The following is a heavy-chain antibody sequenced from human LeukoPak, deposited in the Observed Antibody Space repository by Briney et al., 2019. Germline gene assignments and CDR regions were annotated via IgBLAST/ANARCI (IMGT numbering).Heavy chain of an antibody. CDR2: ISGSGGST. V-gene: IGHV3-23*01. J-gene: IGHJ4*02. Sequence: ETLSLTCAVYGGSFSGYYWSWIPHPPGKGLEGVSAISGSGGSTYYADSVKGRFTISRDNSKNTLYLQMNSLRAEDTAVYYCAKVQLWSFNFDYWGQGTLVTVSS. CDR1: GGSFSGYY. D-gene: IGHD5-18*01. CDR3: AKVQLWSFNFDY.